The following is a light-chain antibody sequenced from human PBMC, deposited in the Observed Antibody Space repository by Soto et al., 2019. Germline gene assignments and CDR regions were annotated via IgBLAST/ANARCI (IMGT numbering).Light chain of an antibody. CDR2: EVD. V-gene: IGLV2-14*01. CDR1: SSDVGGYNY. CDR3: DSYTSSSTYV. Sequence: QSVLTQPASVSGSPGQSITISCTGTSSDVGGYNYVSWYQQHPGKAPKLMIYEVDNRPSGVSNRFSGSKSANTASLTISGLQAEDEADYYCDSYTSSSTYVFGTGTKAPS. J-gene: IGLJ1*01.